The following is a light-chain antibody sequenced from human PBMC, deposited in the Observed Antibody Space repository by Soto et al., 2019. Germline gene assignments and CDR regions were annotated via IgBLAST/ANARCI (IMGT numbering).Light chain of an antibody. V-gene: IGKV1-5*03. Sequence: DLQMTQSPSTLAASVGDRVTITCRASQSITTWLAWYQQKPGKVPKALIYRASTLESGVPSRFSGSGSGTEFTLTISSLQPDDFVTYYCQQYSRYWTFGQGTKVEIK. CDR3: QQYSRYWT. CDR2: RAS. CDR1: QSITTW. J-gene: IGKJ1*01.